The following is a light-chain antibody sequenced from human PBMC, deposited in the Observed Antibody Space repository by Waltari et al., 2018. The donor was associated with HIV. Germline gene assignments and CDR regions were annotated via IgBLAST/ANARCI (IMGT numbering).Light chain of an antibody. CDR2: DAS. CDR3: QQRSNWPLT. J-gene: IGKJ4*01. V-gene: IGKV3-11*01. Sequence: EIVLTQSPATLSLSPGERAPLSCRAVQWVSSYLAWYQQKPGQAPRLLIDDASNMATGIPARCSGSGAGTDFTLTISSREPEDFAVYYCQQRSNWPLTFGGGTKVEIK. CDR1: QWVSSY.